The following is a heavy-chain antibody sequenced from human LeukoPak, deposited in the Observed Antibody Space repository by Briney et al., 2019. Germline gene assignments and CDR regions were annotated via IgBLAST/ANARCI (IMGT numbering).Heavy chain of an antibody. D-gene: IGHD6-19*01. Sequence: SETLSLTCTVSGGSISSSNYYWGWIRQPPGKGLEWIANIYYSGSTYYNPSLKSRVTMSVDTSKNQFSLQLNSVTAADTAVYYCARSGYSSGWYPFDYWGQGTLVTVSS. CDR2: IYYSGST. J-gene: IGHJ4*02. CDR3: ARSGYSSGWYPFDY. CDR1: GGSISSSNYY. V-gene: IGHV4-39*01.